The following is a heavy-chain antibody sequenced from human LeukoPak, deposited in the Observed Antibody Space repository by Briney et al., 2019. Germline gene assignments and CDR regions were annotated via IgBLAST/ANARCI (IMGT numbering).Heavy chain of an antibody. CDR2: INPSGGST. CDR3: ARGSPKYYNYVWGSYRYNWFDP. V-gene: IGHV1-46*01. J-gene: IGHJ5*02. D-gene: IGHD3-16*02. CDR1: GYTFTSYY. Sequence: GASVKVSCKASGYTFTSYYMHWVRQAPGQGLEWMGIINPSGGSTSYAQKFQGRVTMTRDMSTSTVYMELSSLRSEDTAVYYCARGSPKYYNYVWGSYRYNWFDPWGQGTLVTVSS.